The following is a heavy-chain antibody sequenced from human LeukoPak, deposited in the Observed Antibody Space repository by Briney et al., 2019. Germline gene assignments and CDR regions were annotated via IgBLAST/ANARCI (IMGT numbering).Heavy chain of an antibody. D-gene: IGHD3-22*01. CDR1: GFTFDDYA. CDR2: ISGDGGST. Sequence: GGPLRLSCAASGFTFDDYAMHWVRQAPGKGLEWVSLISGDGGSTYYADSVKGRFTISRDNSKNSLYLQMNSLRTEDTALYYCAKVGYYYDSSGPSEDAFDIWGQGTMVTVSS. V-gene: IGHV3-43*02. J-gene: IGHJ3*02. CDR3: AKVGYYYDSSGPSEDAFDI.